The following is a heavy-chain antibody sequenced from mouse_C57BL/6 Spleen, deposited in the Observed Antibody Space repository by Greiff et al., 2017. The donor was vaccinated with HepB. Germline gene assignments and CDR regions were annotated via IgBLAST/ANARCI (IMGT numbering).Heavy chain of an antibody. Sequence: VKLQESGAELARPGASVKLSCKASGYTFTSYGISWVKQRTGQGLEWIGEIYPRSGNTYYNEKFKGKATLTADKSSSTAYMELRSLTSEDSAVYFCARSSYYYEMDYWGQGTSVTVSS. J-gene: IGHJ4*01. V-gene: IGHV1-81*01. D-gene: IGHD6-1*01. CDR1: GYTFTSYG. CDR3: ARSSYYYEMDY. CDR2: IYPRSGNT.